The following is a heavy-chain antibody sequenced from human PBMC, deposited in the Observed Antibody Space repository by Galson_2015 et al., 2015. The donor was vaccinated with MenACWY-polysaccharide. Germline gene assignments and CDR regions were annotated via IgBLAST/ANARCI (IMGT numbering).Heavy chain of an antibody. V-gene: IGHV3-74*01. Sequence: SLRLSCAASGFSFNTYWMHWVRHAPGKGLVWVSRTNADGSATGYADSVRGRFTISRDDAKNTLYLEMNSLRAEDTAVYYCTKAGAKYCSGSSCYFNWFDPWGQGTLVTVSS. CDR3: TKAGAKYCSGSSCYFNWFDP. J-gene: IGHJ5*02. D-gene: IGHD2-15*01. CDR2: TNADGSAT. CDR1: GFSFNTYW.